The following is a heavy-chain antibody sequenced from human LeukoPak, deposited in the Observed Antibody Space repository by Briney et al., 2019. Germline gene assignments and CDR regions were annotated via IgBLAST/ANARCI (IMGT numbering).Heavy chain of an antibody. CDR1: GFTFSSYT. Sequence: PGGSLRLSCVDSGFTFSSYTMNWVRQAPGKGLEWVSSISPSGSSTWHADSVRGRSTISRDNARNSVHLQMDSLRAEDTAVYFCVRDFLGESAAGGYWGQGTLVTVSS. V-gene: IGHV3-21*01. J-gene: IGHJ4*02. D-gene: IGHD6-25*01. CDR2: ISPSGSST. CDR3: VRDFLGESAAGGY.